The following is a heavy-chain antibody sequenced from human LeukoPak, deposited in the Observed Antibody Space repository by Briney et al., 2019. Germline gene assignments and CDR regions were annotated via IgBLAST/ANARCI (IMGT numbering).Heavy chain of an antibody. CDR1: GFTFSSYA. D-gene: IGHD4-17*01. CDR2: IRDSGSGT. J-gene: IGHJ5*02. V-gene: IGHV3-23*01. CDR3: AKNDYGFWFDP. Sequence: PGGSLRLSCAASGFTFSSYAMSWVRQSPGKGLEWVSSIRDSGSGTYYADSVEGRFTISRDNSKNTLYLQMNSLRVEDTAVYYCAKNDYGFWFDPWGQGTLVTVSS.